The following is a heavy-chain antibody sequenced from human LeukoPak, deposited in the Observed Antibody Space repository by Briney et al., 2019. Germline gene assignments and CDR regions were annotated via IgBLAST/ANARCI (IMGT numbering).Heavy chain of an antibody. CDR3: ARGPYSSGWPWGLWYFDL. CDR2: INHSGST. Sequence: PSETLSLTCTVSGGSISSSSYYWGWIRQPPGKGLEWIGEINHSGSTNYNPSLKSRVTISVDTSKNQFSLKLSSVTAADTAVYYCARGPYSSGWPWGLWYFDLWGRGTLVTVSS. V-gene: IGHV4-39*07. D-gene: IGHD6-19*01. CDR1: GGSISSSSYY. J-gene: IGHJ2*01.